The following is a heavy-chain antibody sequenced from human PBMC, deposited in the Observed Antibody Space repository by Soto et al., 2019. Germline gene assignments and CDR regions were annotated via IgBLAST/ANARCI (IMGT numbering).Heavy chain of an antibody. CDR3: ARDYCSSTSCPRTYGMDV. J-gene: IGHJ6*02. Sequence: SVKVSCKASGYTFTSYGISWVRQAPGQGLEWMGWISAYNGNTNYAQKLQGRVTMTTDTSTSTAYMELRSLRSDDTAVYYCARDYCSSTSCPRTYGMDVWGQGTTVTAP. CDR2: ISAYNGNT. V-gene: IGHV1-18*04. D-gene: IGHD2-2*01. CDR1: GYTFTSYG.